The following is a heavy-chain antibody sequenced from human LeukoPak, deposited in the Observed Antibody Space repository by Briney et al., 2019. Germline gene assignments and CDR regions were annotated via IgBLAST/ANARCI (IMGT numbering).Heavy chain of an antibody. Sequence: GRSLRLSCAASGFTFSSYAMHWVRQAPGKGLEWVAVISYDGSNKYYADSVKGRFTISRDNSKNTLYLQMNSLRAEDTAVYYCARVSTLGPFDYWGQGTLVTVSS. CDR2: ISYDGSNK. J-gene: IGHJ4*02. CDR3: ARVSTLGPFDY. D-gene: IGHD1-26*01. V-gene: IGHV3-30-3*01. CDR1: GFTFSSYA.